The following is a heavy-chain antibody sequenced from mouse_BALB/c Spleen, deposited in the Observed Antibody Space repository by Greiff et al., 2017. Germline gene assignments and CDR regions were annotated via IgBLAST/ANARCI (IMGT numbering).Heavy chain of an antibody. Sequence: DVMLVESGGGLVQPGGSLKLSCAASGFTFSSYGMSWVRQTPDKRLELVATINSNGGSTYYPDSVKGRFTISRDNAKNTLYLQMSSLKSEDTAMYYCARNYRYDEGDFDYWGQGTTLTVSS. D-gene: IGHD2-14*01. CDR3: ARNYRYDEGDFDY. CDR2: INSNGGST. CDR1: GFTFSSYG. J-gene: IGHJ2*01. V-gene: IGHV5-6-3*01.